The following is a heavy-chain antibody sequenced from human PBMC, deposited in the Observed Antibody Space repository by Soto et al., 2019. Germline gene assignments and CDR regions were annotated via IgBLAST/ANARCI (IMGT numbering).Heavy chain of an antibody. J-gene: IGHJ4*02. D-gene: IGHD5-12*01. V-gene: IGHV5-51*01. Sequence: ESLKISCKGSGYSFNSYWIGWVRQMPGKGLEWMGIIYPGDSDTRYSPSFQGQVTISADKSINTAYLKLSSVTAADTAVYYCARLRGYSGYDYYFDYWGQGTLVTVSS. CDR3: ARLRGYSGYDYYFDY. CDR1: GYSFNSYW. CDR2: IYPGDSDT.